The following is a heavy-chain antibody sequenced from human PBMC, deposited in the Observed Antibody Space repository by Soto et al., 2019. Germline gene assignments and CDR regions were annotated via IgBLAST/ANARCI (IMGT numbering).Heavy chain of an antibody. V-gene: IGHV4-4*02. J-gene: IGHJ4*02. D-gene: IGHD6-19*01. CDR2: IFHEGNI. CDR1: GASIDSSDW. CDR3: ARDHQSGEGWSFDY. Sequence: QVQLQESGPELVKPSGTLSLTCAVSGASIDSSDWWNWVRQTPEKGLEWIGEIFHEGNIIYNPSLKSRVTISVDKSRNQLSLELRSVTAADTALYYCARDHQSGEGWSFDYWGQGILVTVSS.